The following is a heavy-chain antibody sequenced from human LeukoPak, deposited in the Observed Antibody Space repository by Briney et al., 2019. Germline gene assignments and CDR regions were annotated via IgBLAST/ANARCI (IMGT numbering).Heavy chain of an antibody. CDR1: GGTFSSYA. V-gene: IGHV1-69*13. J-gene: IGHJ4*02. CDR3: ARGKRVAYYYDSSGYYPNFDY. CDR2: IIPIFGTA. D-gene: IGHD3-22*01. Sequence: SVKVSCTASGGTFSSYAISWVRQAPGQGLEWMGGIIPIFGTANYAQKFQGRVTITADESTSTAYMELSSLRSEDTAVYYCARGKRVAYYYDSSGYYPNFDYWGQGTLVTVSS.